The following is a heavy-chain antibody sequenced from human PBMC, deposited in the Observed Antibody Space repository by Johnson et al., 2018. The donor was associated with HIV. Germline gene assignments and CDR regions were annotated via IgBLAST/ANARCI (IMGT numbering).Heavy chain of an antibody. D-gene: IGHD6-13*01. J-gene: IGHJ3*02. CDR1: EFSFSTYA. CDR3: ARGDNAAAGDAFDI. Sequence: QVQLVESGGGVVQPERSLRLSCAASEFSFSTYAMRWVRQAPGQGLEGVAVISDDGSNTDYADAVKGRFTISRDNSKNTLYLQMNSLRAEDTAVYYCARGDNAAAGDAFDIWGQGTMVTVSS. V-gene: IGHV3-30-3*01. CDR2: ISDDGSNT.